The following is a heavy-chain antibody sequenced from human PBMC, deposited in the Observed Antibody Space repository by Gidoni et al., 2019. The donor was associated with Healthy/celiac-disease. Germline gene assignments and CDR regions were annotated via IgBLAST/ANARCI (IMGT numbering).Heavy chain of an antibody. CDR1: GGTFSSYA. CDR3: ARGAVLLDY. D-gene: IGHD1-20*01. J-gene: IGHJ4*02. CDR2: IIPLFGTA. Sequence: QVQLVQSGAEVRNPGSSVKVSCTASGGTFSSYAISWVRQAPGQGLAWMGWIIPLFGTANYAQKFQGRVTITADESTSTAYMELSSLRSEDTAVYYCARGAVLLDYWGQGTLVTVSS. V-gene: IGHV1-69*01.